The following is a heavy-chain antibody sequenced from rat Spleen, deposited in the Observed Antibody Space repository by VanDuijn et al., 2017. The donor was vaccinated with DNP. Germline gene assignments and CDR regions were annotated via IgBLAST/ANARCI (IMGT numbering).Heavy chain of an antibody. D-gene: IGHD1-11*01. V-gene: IGHV2-43*01. CDR3: ARHRGGAFAGYFDF. CDR2: MWSGGTT. CDR1: GFSLSSYH. Sequence: QVQLKESGPGLVQPSQTLSLTCTVSGFSLSSYHVSWVHQPPGKGLEWMGTMWSGGTTDYNPALKSRLSISRDPSKSQVFLQMNSLQPEDTGTYYCARHRGGAFAGYFDFWGPGTMVTVSS. J-gene: IGHJ1*01.